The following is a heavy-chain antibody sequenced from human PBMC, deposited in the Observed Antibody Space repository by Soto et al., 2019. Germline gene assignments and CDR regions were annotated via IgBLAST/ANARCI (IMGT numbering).Heavy chain of an antibody. V-gene: IGHV3-30*18. D-gene: IGHD2-2*01. CDR1: GGNFSDYA. J-gene: IGHJ3*01. CDR2: VSYDGNTK. CDR3: AKDYLGSSNVFDV. Sequence: PXGSLKVSCVVSGGNFSDYAIHWVRRAPGKGLQWVATVSYDGNTKNFAESVKGRFFLSRDKYKNTVYLLMNSLRSEDTALYYCAKDYLGSSNVFDVWGRGTVVTVSS.